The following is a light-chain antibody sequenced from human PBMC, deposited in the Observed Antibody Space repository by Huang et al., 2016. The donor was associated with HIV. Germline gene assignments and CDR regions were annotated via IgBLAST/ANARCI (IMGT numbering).Light chain of an antibody. CDR2: GAS. CDR1: QSVSSN. J-gene: IGKJ5*01. Sequence: EIVMTHPPATLSVSPGERASLSCRASQSVSSNLAWYQQKPGQAPRLLIYGASTRATGIPARCSGSGSGTEFTLTISSLQSEDFAVYYCQQYNNWPPAITFGQGTRLEIK. CDR3: QQYNNWPPAIT. V-gene: IGKV3-15*01.